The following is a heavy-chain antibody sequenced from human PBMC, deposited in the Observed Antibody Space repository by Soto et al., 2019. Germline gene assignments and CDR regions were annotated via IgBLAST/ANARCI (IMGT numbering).Heavy chain of an antibody. Sequence: QVQLQESGPGLVKPSGPLSLTCAVSGDSISNSRWWTWVRQPPGKGLEWIGDIFHSGDTNYNPSLKSRVFISVDKSQNQFSLKVSSVTAADTAVYYCAYSTGWYRHDVWGQGTLVTVSS. CDR3: AYSTGWYRHDV. D-gene: IGHD6-19*01. CDR1: GDSISNSRW. CDR2: IFHSGDT. J-gene: IGHJ3*01. V-gene: IGHV4-4*02.